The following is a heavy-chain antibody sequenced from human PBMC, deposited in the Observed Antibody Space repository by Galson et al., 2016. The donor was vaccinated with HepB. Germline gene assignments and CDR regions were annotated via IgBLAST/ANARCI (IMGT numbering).Heavy chain of an antibody. Sequence: SVKVSCKVSGYTLTELSMHWVRQAPGKGLEWMGGFDPEDGETIYAQEFQGRATMTEDTSTDTAYMDLSSLRSEDTAVYYCATSRAWSPYRPSYYFDYWGQGTLVTVS. V-gene: IGHV1-24*01. CDR1: GYTLTELS. J-gene: IGHJ4*02. D-gene: IGHD3-16*02. CDR3: ATSRAWSPYRPSYYFDY. CDR2: FDPEDGET.